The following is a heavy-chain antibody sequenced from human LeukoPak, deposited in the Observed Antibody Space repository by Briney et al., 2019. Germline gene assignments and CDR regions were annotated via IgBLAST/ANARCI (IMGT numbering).Heavy chain of an antibody. CDR2: INPNSGGT. J-gene: IGHJ5*02. CDR1: GYTFTGYY. V-gene: IGHV1-2*02. CDR3: ARYLYYYGSGSYSWFDP. Sequence: GASVKVSCKASGYTFTGYYMQWVRQAPGQGLEWMGWINPNSGGTNYAQKFQGRVTITRDTSISTAYMELSRLRSDDTAVYYCARYLYYYGSGSYSWFDPWGQGTLVTVSS. D-gene: IGHD3-10*01.